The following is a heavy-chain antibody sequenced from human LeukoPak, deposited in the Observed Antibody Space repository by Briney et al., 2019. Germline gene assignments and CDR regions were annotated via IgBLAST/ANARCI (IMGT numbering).Heavy chain of an antibody. J-gene: IGHJ5*02. CDR3: ARCGIWVLRFLEWLPPLYNWFDP. Sequence: SETLSLTCTVSGGSISSSSYYWGWIRQPPGKGLEWIGSIYYSGSTYYNPSPKSRVTISVDTSKNQFSLKLSSVTAADTAVYYCARCGIWVLRFLEWLPPLYNWFDPWGQGTLVTVSS. D-gene: IGHD3-3*01. CDR2: IYYSGST. CDR1: GGSISSSSYY. V-gene: IGHV4-39*01.